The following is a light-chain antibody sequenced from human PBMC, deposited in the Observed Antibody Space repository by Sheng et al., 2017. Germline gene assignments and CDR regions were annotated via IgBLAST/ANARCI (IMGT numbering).Light chain of an antibody. CDR3: QQYNNWPPMYT. CDR1: QSISSN. V-gene: IGKV3D-15*01. J-gene: IGKJ2*01. CDR2: AAS. Sequence: ETVMTQSPATLSVSPGQRATLSCRASQSISSNLAWYQQKPGQAPRLLIYAASTRATGIPDRFSGSRSGTEFSLTISSLQSEDFAIYYCQQYNNWPPMYTFGQGTKLEIK.